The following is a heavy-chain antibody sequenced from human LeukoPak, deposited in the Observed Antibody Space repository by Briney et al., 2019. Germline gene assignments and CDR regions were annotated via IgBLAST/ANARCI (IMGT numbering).Heavy chain of an antibody. CDR3: ARGSVPAAMSLDY. J-gene: IGHJ4*02. V-gene: IGHV4-34*01. Sequence: SETLSLTCAVYGGSFSGYYWSWIRQPPGKGLEWIGEINHSGSTNYNPSLKSRVTISVDTSKNQFSLKLSSVTAADTAVYYCARGSVPAAMSLDYWGQGTLVSVSS. D-gene: IGHD2-2*01. CDR2: INHSGST. CDR1: GGSFSGYY.